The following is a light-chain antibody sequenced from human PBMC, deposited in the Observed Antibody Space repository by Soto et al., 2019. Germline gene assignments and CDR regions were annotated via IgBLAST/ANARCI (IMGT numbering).Light chain of an antibody. CDR3: SSYTSSSTLV. J-gene: IGLJ2*01. Sequence: QSALTQPASVSGSPGQSITTSCTGTSSDVGGYNYVSWYQHHPGKAPKLMIYEVSNRPSGVSNRFSGSKSDNTASLTISGLQAEDEADYYCSSYTSSSTLVFGGGTKLTVL. CDR1: SSDVGGYNY. CDR2: EVS. V-gene: IGLV2-14*01.